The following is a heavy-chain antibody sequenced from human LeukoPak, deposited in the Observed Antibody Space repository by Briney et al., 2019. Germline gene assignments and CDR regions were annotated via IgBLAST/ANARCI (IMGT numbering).Heavy chain of an antibody. Sequence: GGSLRLSCAASGFTFSNHWMHWVRQAPGKGPMRISRINTDETITTYADSVKGRFTISRDNAKNTLYLQMNNLRAEDTAVYYCARDLTWNQVDYWGQGALVTVSS. V-gene: IGHV3-74*01. D-gene: IGHD1-1*01. J-gene: IGHJ4*02. CDR2: INTDETIT. CDR3: ARDLTWNQVDY. CDR1: GFTFSNHW.